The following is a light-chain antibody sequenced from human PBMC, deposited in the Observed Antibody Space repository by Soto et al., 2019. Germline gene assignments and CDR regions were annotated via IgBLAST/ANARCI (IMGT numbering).Light chain of an antibody. CDR1: SSDVGTYNY. CDR2: KVT. J-gene: IGLJ3*02. V-gene: IGLV2-14*01. Sequence: QSALTQPASVSGSPGQSITISCTGTSSDVGTYNYVSWYRHHPGKGPKLIIYKVTHRPSGVSIRFSGSKSGNTASLTISGLRLGEEVIYYSGPYQASTTWVFGGGTKLTVL. CDR3: GPYQASTTWV.